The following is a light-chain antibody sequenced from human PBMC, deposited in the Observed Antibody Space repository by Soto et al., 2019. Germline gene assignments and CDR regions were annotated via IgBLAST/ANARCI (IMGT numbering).Light chain of an antibody. V-gene: IGLV2-23*01. CDR3: CSYVGGSTVV. Sequence: QSALTQPASVSGSPGQSITISCTGTSSDVGSYNLVSWYRQHPGKAPKLMIYEGSKRPSGVSNRFSGSKSGNTASLTISGLQAEDEADYYCCSYVGGSTVVFGGGIKLTVL. CDR2: EGS. J-gene: IGLJ2*01. CDR1: SSDVGSYNL.